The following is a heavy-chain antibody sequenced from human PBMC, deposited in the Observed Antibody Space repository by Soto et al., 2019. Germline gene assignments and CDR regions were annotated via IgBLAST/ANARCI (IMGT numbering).Heavy chain of an antibody. CDR1: GDSVSSNSAA. J-gene: IGHJ6*02. D-gene: IGHD6-13*01. Sequence: KQSQTLSLTCAISGDSVSSNSAAWNWIRQSPSRGLEWLGRTYYRSKWYNDCAVSVKSRITINPDTSKNQFSLQLNSVTPEDTAVYYCARSIKAAAGYYYGMDVWGQGTTVTVSS. CDR2: TYYRSKWYN. CDR3: ARSIKAAAGYYYGMDV. V-gene: IGHV6-1*01.